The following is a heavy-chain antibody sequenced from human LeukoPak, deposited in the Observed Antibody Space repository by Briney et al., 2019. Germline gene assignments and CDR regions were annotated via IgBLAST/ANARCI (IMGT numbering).Heavy chain of an antibody. D-gene: IGHD4-17*01. CDR2: ISYIGST. CDR1: GDSFSSHC. V-gene: IGHV4-59*11. Sequence: SETLSLTCGVSGDSFSSHCWTWIRHPSGKGLEWTGYISYIGSTNYHPPLNSRVTIAIDTSKNQFSLKLRCVTAADTAVYYCARDLVTVTKGVDIWGPGALVSASS. J-gene: IGHJ3*02. CDR3: ARDLVTVTKGVDI.